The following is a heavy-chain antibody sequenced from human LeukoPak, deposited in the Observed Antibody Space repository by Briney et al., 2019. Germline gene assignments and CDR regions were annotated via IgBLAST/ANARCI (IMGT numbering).Heavy chain of an antibody. D-gene: IGHD6-19*01. CDR3: ARDNKGIAVSVAFDI. CDR2: TYYRSKWYN. CDR1: GDSVSSNSVA. Sequence: SQTLSLTCAISGDSVSSNSVAWNWIRQSPSRGLEWLGRTYYRSKWYNDYAISAKSRITIDPDTSKNQFSLQLNSVTPEDTAVYYCARDNKGIAVSVAFDIWGQGTMVTVSP. V-gene: IGHV6-1*01. J-gene: IGHJ3*02.